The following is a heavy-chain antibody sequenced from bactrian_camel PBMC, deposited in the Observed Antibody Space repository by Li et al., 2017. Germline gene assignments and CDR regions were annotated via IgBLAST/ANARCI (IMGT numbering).Heavy chain of an antibody. V-gene: IGHV3S6*01. CDR3: AAVPGCYGMGPLRPLNDN. J-gene: IGHJ4*01. CDR2: INLAGSTT. D-gene: IGHD1*01. Sequence: HVQLVESGGGSVESGGSLRLSCVVSGDALSSYCMGWFRQAPGKVREGVACINLAGSTTYAESVKGRFTISRDNTKHTLYLQMNSLKPDDTAMYYCAAVPGCYGMGPLRPLNDNWGQGTQVTVS. CDR1: GDALSSYC.